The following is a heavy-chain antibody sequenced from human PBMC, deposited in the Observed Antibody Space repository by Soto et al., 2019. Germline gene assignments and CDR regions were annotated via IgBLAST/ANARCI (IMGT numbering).Heavy chain of an antibody. CDR3: ARDLGTYDFFFYRTLLLGMDV. V-gene: IGHV3-11*06. Sequence: PGGSLRLSCAASGFTFSDYYMSWIRQAPGKGLEWVSYISSSSSYTNYAESVKGRFTISRDNAKNSLYLQMNSLRAEDTAVYYCARDLGTYDFFFYRTLLLGMDVWGQGTTVTVSS. CDR1: GFTFSDYY. CDR2: ISSSSSYT. J-gene: IGHJ6*02. D-gene: IGHD3-3*01.